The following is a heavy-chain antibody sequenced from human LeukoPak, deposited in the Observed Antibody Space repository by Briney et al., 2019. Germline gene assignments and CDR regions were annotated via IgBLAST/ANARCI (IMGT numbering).Heavy chain of an antibody. D-gene: IGHD6-19*01. CDR3: ARMSGIAVAAIWISYFDY. V-gene: IGHV3-7*03. Sequence: SGESLRLSCAAFGFTFGAYYMTWVRQAPGKGLEWVANIKQDGSEKYYVDSVKGRFTISRDNANNSLYLQMNSLRAEDTAVYYCARMSGIAVAAIWISYFDYWGQGTLVTVSS. CDR1: GFTFGAYY. CDR2: IKQDGSEK. J-gene: IGHJ4*02.